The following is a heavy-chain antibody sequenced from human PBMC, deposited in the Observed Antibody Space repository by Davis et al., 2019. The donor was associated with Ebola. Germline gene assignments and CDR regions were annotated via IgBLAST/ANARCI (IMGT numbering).Heavy chain of an antibody. Sequence: GESLKISCAASGFTFSSYWMSWVRQAPGKGLEWVANIKQDGSEKYYVDSVKGRFTISRDNAKNSLYLQMNSLRAEDTAVYYCARDSSRITIFGVVSSWGQGTLVTVSS. CDR2: IKQDGSEK. V-gene: IGHV3-7*01. J-gene: IGHJ5*02. D-gene: IGHD3-3*01. CDR1: GFTFSSYW. CDR3: ARDSSRITIFGVVSS.